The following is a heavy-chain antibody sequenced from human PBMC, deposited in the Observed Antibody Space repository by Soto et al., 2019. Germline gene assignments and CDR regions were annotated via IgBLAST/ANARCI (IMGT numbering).Heavy chain of an antibody. CDR2: IYWNDDK. Sequence: SGPTLVNPTQTLTLTCTFSGFSLSTSGVGVGWIRQPPGKALEWLALIYWNDDKRYSPSLESRLTITKDTSKNQVVLTMTNMDPVDTATYYCALERSVRFLEWYDAFDIWGQGTMVTVSS. CDR1: GFSLSTSGVG. CDR3: ALERSVRFLEWYDAFDI. D-gene: IGHD3-3*01. V-gene: IGHV2-5*01. J-gene: IGHJ3*02.